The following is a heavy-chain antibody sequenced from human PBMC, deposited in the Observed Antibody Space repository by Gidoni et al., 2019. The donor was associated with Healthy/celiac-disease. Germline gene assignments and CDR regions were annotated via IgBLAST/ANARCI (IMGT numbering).Heavy chain of an antibody. J-gene: IGHJ3*02. Sequence: QVQLQQWGAGLLKPSETLSLNCAVYGGSFRGYYWSWIRQPPGKGLEWIGEINHSGSTNYNPSLKSRVTISVDTSKNQFSLKLSSVTAADTAVYYCARGPLLLWFGEYNAFDIWGKGQWSPSLQ. CDR3: ARGPLLLWFGEYNAFDI. CDR1: GGSFRGYY. D-gene: IGHD3-10*01. V-gene: IGHV4-34*01. CDR2: INHSGST.